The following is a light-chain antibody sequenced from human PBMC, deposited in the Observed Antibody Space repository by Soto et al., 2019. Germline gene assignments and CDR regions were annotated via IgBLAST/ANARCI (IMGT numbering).Light chain of an antibody. CDR3: QQFESSVT. J-gene: IGKJ1*01. CDR2: GAS. CDR1: QSVSSTF. V-gene: IGKV3-20*01. Sequence: EIVLTQSPCSLSLSPGERATLSCRASQSVSSTFFAWYQQRPGQAPRLLMYGASSRATGIPERFSGSGSGTDFTLTISRLEPEDFAVYYCQQFESSVTFGQGTKVEIK.